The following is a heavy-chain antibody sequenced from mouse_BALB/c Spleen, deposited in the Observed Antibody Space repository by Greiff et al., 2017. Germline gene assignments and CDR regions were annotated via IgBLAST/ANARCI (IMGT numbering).Heavy chain of an antibody. Sequence: QVHLKQSGAELAKPGASVKMSCKASGYTFTSYWMHWVKQRPGQGLEWIGYINPSTGYTEYNQKFKDKATLTVDKSSSTAYMELARLTSEDSAIYYCARERPQAWFAYWGQGTLVTVSA. D-gene: IGHD3-2*02. V-gene: IGHV1-7*01. CDR2: INPSTGYT. CDR1: GYTFTSYW. CDR3: ARERPQAWFAY. J-gene: IGHJ3*01.